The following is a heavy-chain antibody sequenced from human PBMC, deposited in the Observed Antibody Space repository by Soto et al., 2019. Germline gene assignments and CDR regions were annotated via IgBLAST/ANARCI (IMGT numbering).Heavy chain of an antibody. CDR3: ASQGRTTTGFDF. D-gene: IGHD4-4*01. V-gene: IGHV1-3*01. CDR2: INAGNGDT. J-gene: IGHJ4*02. CDR1: GYTFGSYG. Sequence: ASVKVSCKASGYTFGSYGMSWVRQAPGQRLEWMGWINAGNGDTKYSEKFQGRVTITGRTSASTAYMDLSSLRSEDTAVYYCASQGRTTTGFDFWGQGTLVTVSS.